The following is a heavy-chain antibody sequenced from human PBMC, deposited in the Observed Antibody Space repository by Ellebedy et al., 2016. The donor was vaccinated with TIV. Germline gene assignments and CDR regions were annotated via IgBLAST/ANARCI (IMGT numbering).Heavy chain of an antibody. J-gene: IGHJ4*02. D-gene: IGHD5-18*01. Sequence: PGGSLRLSCAASGFTFSPYAMAWVRQAPGKGLEWVSGIVGSGAQKYADSVKGRFTISRDNSKRTVDLQMNSLRAEDTAVYFCAKDRTPGDGYWVFDNWGLGTLVTVSS. V-gene: IGHV3-23*01. CDR2: IVGSGA. CDR3: AKDRTPGDGYWVFDN. CDR1: GFTFSPYA.